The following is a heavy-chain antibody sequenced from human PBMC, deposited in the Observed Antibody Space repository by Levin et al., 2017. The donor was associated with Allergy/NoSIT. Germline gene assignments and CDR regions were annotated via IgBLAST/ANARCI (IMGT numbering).Heavy chain of an antibody. CDR2: ISYDGSNK. CDR1: GFTFSSYA. Sequence: GGSLRLSCAASGFTFSSYAMHWVRQAPGKGLEWVAVISYDGSNKYYADSVKGRFTISRDNSKNTLYLQMNSLRAEDTAVYYCAREDSSSWYWYYYYGMDVWGQGTTVTVSS. CDR3: AREDSSSWYWYYYYGMDV. D-gene: IGHD6-13*01. J-gene: IGHJ6*02. V-gene: IGHV3-30-3*01.